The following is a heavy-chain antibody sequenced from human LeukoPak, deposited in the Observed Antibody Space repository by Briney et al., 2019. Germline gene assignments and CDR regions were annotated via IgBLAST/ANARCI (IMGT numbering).Heavy chain of an antibody. CDR2: LPPDELGI. J-gene: IGHJ4*02. V-gene: IGHV3-74*01. CDR1: GFTFTNYW. Sequence: PGGSLRLSCAASGFTFTNYWMHWVRQAPGMGLVWVSRLPPDELGIIYADFVKGRFTVSRDNAKNTVYLQMNNLRVDDTAMYYCVGTIASRGSEYWGQGALVTVSS. D-gene: IGHD6-6*01. CDR3: VGTIASRGSEY.